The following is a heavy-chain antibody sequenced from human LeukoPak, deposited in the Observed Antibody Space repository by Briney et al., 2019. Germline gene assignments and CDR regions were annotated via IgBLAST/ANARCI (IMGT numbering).Heavy chain of an antibody. V-gene: IGHV3-23*01. CDR2: ISGSDAGT. CDR1: GFTFNNYA. J-gene: IGHJ4*02. D-gene: IGHD6-13*01. CDR3: ARVLSPPYTSTWPDYFDY. Sequence: PGGSLRLSCAASGFTFNNYAMSWVRQAPGKGLEWVSAISGSDAGTYYADSVKGRFTISRDNAKNSVYLQMNSLRAEDTAVHYCARVLSPPYTSTWPDYFDYWGQGALVTVSS.